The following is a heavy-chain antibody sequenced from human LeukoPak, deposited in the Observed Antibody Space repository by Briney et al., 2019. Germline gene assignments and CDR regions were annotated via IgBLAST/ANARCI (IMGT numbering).Heavy chain of an antibody. V-gene: IGHV1-8*01. CDR3: ARGLGTYSGSYYGQVYWFDP. D-gene: IGHD1-26*01. Sequence: GASVKVSCKASGYTFTSYDINWVRQATGQGLEWMGWMNPNSGNTGYAQKFQGRVTMTRDTSISTAYMELSRLRSDDTAVYYCARGLGTYSGSYYGQVYWFDPWGQGTLVTVSS. J-gene: IGHJ5*02. CDR1: GYTFTSYD. CDR2: MNPNSGNT.